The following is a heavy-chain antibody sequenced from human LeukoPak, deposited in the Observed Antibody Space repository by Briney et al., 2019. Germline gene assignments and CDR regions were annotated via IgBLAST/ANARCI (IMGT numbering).Heavy chain of an antibody. V-gene: IGHV4-59*01. CDR3: ARDKVVHDAFGI. CDR1: GGSISSYY. CDR2: IYYSGST. D-gene: IGHD2-15*01. Sequence: SETLSLTCTVSGGSISSYYWSWIRQPPGKGLEWIGYIYYSGSTNYNPSLKSRVTISVDTSKNQFSLKLSSVTAADTAVYYCARDKVVHDAFGIWGQGTMVTVSS. J-gene: IGHJ3*02.